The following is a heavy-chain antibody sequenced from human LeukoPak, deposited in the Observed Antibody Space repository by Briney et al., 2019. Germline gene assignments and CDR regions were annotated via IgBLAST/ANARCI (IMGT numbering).Heavy chain of an antibody. CDR2: INHSGST. Sequence: SETLSLTCAVYGGSFSGYYWSWIRQPPGKGLEWIAEINHSGSTNYNPSLKSRVTISVDTSKNQFSLKLSSVTAADTAVYYCARGDSSGYYYYGMDVWGQGTTVTVSS. J-gene: IGHJ6*02. D-gene: IGHD3-22*01. V-gene: IGHV4-34*01. CDR1: GGSFSGYY. CDR3: ARGDSSGYYYYGMDV.